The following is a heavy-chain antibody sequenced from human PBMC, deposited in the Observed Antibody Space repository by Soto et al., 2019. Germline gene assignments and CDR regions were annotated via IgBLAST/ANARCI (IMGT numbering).Heavy chain of an antibody. J-gene: IGHJ3*02. Sequence: PGGSLRLSCAASGFSFTTYVMHWVRQAPGKGLEWVAVISHDGSYEYYGDAVKGRFTISRDTSKNAVYLEMNSLRPEDTAVYYCAKGLLAIVGTTLPRDAFNIWGQGTMVTVSS. CDR2: ISHDGSYE. CDR3: AKGLLAIVGTTLPRDAFNI. CDR1: GFSFTTYV. V-gene: IGHV3-30*18. D-gene: IGHD1-26*01.